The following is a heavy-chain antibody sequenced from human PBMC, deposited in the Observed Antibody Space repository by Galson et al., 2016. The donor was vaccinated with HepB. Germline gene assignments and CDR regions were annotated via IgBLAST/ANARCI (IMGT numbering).Heavy chain of an antibody. CDR1: GGSITSAW. CDR2: IHHSDSP. D-gene: IGHD6-13*01. J-gene: IGHJ4*02. Sequence: SETLSLTCAVSGGSITSAWWSWVRQPPGKGLEWIGEIHHSDSPNYNPSLESRVIISVDKSRNQFSLKLSSVTAADTAVYYCARDSAAVDDKNYYDSWGQGTLVTVSS. V-gene: IGHV4-4*02. CDR3: ARDSAAVDDKNYYDS.